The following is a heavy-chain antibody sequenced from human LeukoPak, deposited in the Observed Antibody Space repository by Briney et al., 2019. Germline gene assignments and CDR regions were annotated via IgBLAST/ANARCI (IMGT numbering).Heavy chain of an antibody. D-gene: IGHD3-22*01. V-gene: IGHV3-21*01. CDR2: ISSSSSYI. CDR3: TYDSSGLGAFDI. J-gene: IGHJ3*02. CDR1: GFTFSSYS. Sequence: PGGSLRLSCAASGFTFSSYSMNWVRQAPGKGLEWVSSISSSSSYIYYADSVKGRFTISRDNAKNSLYLQMNSLRAEDTAVYFRTYDSSGLGAFDIWGQGTMVTVSS.